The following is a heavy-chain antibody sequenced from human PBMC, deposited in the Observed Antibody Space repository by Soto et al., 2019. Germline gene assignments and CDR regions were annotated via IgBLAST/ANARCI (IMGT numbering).Heavy chain of an antibody. CDR3: AIPGYCSGGSCYMGWFDP. D-gene: IGHD2-15*01. CDR1: GGSISSSSYY. CDR2: IYYSGST. V-gene: IGHV4-39*01. Sequence: SETLSLTCTVSGGSISSSSYYWGWIRQPPGKGLEWIGSIYYSGSTYYNPSLKSRVTISVDTSKNQFSLKLSSVTAADTAVYYCAIPGYCSGGSCYMGWFDPWGQGTLVTVSS. J-gene: IGHJ5*02.